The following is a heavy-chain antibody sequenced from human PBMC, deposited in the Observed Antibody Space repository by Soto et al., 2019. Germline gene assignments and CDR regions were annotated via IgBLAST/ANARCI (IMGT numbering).Heavy chain of an antibody. CDR1: GGSISSSNYY. CDR2: IYYSGST. J-gene: IGHJ4*02. V-gene: IGHV4-39*01. D-gene: IGHD3-10*01. CDR3: ATLWFGEGNY. Sequence: QLQLQESGPGLVKPSETLSLTCTVSGGSISSSNYYWGRIRQPPGKGLLWIGSIYYSGSTYYNPSHKTRVTISVDTSKTHSSLKLISVCGADTAVYYCATLWFGEGNYWGQGALVTLSS.